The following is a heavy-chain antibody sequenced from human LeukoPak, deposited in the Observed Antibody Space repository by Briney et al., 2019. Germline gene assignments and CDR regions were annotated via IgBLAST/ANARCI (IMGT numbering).Heavy chain of an antibody. V-gene: IGHV3-23*01. CDR1: GFTFSSYG. Sequence: GGSLRLSCAASGFTFSSYGMGWVRQAPGKGLEWVSLISGTAFSTYYADSVRGRFTIPRDNSKNTLYLQMNSLRAEDTAVYYCAKDTGSGYDYFSYYFDYWGQGTLVTVSS. CDR3: AKDTGSGYDYFSYYFDY. CDR2: ISGTAFST. D-gene: IGHD5-12*01. J-gene: IGHJ4*02.